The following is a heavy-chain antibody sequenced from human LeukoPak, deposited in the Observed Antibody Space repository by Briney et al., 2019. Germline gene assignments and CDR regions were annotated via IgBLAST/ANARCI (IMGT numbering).Heavy chain of an antibody. CDR2: IIPILGIA. Sequence: SVKVSCKASGGTFSSYAISWVRQAPGQGLEWMGRIIPILGIANYAQKFQGRVTITADKSTSTAYMELSSLRSEDTAVYYCARDDFIAAAGYFDYWGQGTLATVSS. J-gene: IGHJ4*02. V-gene: IGHV1-69*04. D-gene: IGHD6-13*01. CDR3: ARDDFIAAAGYFDY. CDR1: GGTFSSYA.